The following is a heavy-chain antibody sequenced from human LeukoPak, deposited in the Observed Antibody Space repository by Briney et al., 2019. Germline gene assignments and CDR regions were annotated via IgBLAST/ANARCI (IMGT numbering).Heavy chain of an antibody. V-gene: IGHV3-23*01. D-gene: IGHD2-2*01. CDR2: ISGSGNST. CDR3: AKDILSEDIVVVPAAMPGDY. J-gene: IGHJ4*02. CDR1: GFTFSSYA. Sequence: GGSLRLSCAVSGFTFSSYAMSWVRQAPGKGLEWVSAISGSGNSTYYADSVKGRFTISRDNSKNTLYLQMNSLRAEYTAVYYCAKDILSEDIVVVPAAMPGDYWGQGTLVTVSS.